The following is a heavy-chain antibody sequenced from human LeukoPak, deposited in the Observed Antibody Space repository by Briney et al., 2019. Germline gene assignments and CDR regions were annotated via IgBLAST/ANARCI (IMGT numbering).Heavy chain of an antibody. Sequence: ASVKVSCKASGYTFTSYGISWVRQAPGQGLEWMGWISAYNGNTNYAQKLQGRVTMTTDTSTSTAYMGLRSLRSDDTAVYYCARVVLRYFDWLSTYYFDYWGQGTLVTVSS. J-gene: IGHJ4*02. V-gene: IGHV1-18*01. CDR2: ISAYNGNT. D-gene: IGHD3-9*01. CDR3: ARVVLRYFDWLSTYYFDY. CDR1: GYTFTSYG.